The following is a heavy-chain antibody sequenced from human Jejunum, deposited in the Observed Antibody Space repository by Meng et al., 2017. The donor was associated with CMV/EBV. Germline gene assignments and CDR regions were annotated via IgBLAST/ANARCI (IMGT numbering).Heavy chain of an antibody. CDR1: GNTCTNYA. Sequence: SCKAYGNTCTNYAMNWGREGPGKGVKWGGVINSKTGNPMYAPGFTGRFVFSLDTSVNTAYLQINSLRAEDTAVYFCARKYLSGSGIDYWGQGTLVTVSS. V-gene: IGHV7-4-1*02. D-gene: IGHD3-10*01. CDR2: INSKTGNP. CDR3: ARKYLSGSGIDY. J-gene: IGHJ4*02.